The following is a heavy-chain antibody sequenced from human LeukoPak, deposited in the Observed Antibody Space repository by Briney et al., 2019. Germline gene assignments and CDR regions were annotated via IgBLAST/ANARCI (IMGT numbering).Heavy chain of an antibody. J-gene: IGHJ4*02. Sequence: PSETLSLTCTVSGDSISRSNHFWGWIRQPPGKGLEWIGSIFYSGSTFYNPSLKSRVTISVDTSKNQFSLKLSSMTPADTAVYYCARDREAYYYDSSGYSFDYWGQGTLVTVSS. CDR2: IFYSGST. V-gene: IGHV4-39*07. CDR3: ARDREAYYYDSSGYSFDY. D-gene: IGHD3-22*01. CDR1: GDSISRSNHF.